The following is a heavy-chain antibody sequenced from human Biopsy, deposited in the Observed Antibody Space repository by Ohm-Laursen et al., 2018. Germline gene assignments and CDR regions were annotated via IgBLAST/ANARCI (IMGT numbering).Heavy chain of an antibody. CDR3: ARDRGYYSDRTVPGYFDL. J-gene: IGHJ2*01. Sequence: SDTLSLTCTVSGDSINNYYWSWIRQPAGKGLEWIGRIYTSGSPNYNLSLQSRVTISVDTSKNHFSLRLRSVTPADTAIYYCARDRGYYSDRTVPGYFDLWGRGTLFTVSS. CDR1: GDSINNYY. D-gene: IGHD3-22*01. V-gene: IGHV4-4*07. CDR2: IYTSGSP.